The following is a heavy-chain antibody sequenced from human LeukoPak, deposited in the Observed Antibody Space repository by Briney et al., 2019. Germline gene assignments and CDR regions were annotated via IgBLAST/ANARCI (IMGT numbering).Heavy chain of an antibody. Sequence: GSLRLSCAASGFTFSNAWMSWIRQPPGKGLEWIGYIYYSGSTNYNPSLESRVTISVDTSKNQFSLNLSSVTAADTAVYYCARAEDWFDPWGQGTLVTVSS. J-gene: IGHJ5*02. CDR2: IYYSGST. CDR3: ARAEDWFDP. V-gene: IGHV4-59*01. CDR1: GFTFSNAW.